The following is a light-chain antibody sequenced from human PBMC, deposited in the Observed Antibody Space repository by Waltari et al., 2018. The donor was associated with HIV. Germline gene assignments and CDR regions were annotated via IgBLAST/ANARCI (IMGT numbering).Light chain of an antibody. J-gene: IGLJ3*02. V-gene: IGLV1-40*01. CDR2: SNS. CDR1: SSNIGAGYD. CDR3: QSDDSSLGVWV. Sequence: QSVLTQPPSVSGAPGPRVTISCTGSSSNIGAGYDVHWYQQLPGTAPKLHIKSNSSRPSRVPDRFAGSKSGTSASLAITALQAEHETDYCCQSDDSSLGVWVFGGGTKLTVL.